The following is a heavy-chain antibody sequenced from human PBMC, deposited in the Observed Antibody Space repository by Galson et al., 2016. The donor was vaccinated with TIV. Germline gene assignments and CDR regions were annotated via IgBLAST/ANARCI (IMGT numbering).Heavy chain of an antibody. CDR1: GFTFSLYG. J-gene: IGHJ6*02. Sequence: SLRLSCAASGFTFSLYGMHWVRQAPGKGLEWVAVIWFDGGNKYYADSVKGRFTLSRDNSQNTLYLQMSSLRAEDTAVYYCARERSPSLRYFDWLKNYSLDVWAKGPRSPSP. CDR2: IWFDGGNK. V-gene: IGHV3-33*01. CDR3: ARERSPSLRYFDWLKNYSLDV. D-gene: IGHD3-9*01.